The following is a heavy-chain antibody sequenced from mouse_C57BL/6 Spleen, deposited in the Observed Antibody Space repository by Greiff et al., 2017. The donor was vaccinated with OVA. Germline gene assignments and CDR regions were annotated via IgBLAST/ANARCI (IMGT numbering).Heavy chain of an antibody. CDR2: INYDGSST. J-gene: IGHJ2*01. Sequence: VKLVESEGGLVQPGSSMKLSCTASGFTFSDYSMAWVRQVPEKGLEWVANINYDGSSTYYLDSLKSRFIISRDNAKNILYLQMSSLKSEDTATYYCARLDGYYHFDYWGQGTTLTVSS. D-gene: IGHD2-3*01. CDR1: GFTFSDYS. CDR3: ARLDGYYHFDY. V-gene: IGHV5-16*01.